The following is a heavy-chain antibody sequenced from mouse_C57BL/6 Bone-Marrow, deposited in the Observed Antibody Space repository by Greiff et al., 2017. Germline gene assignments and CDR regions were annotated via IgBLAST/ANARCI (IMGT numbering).Heavy chain of an antibody. V-gene: IGHV1-26*01. J-gene: IGHJ1*03. CDR1: GYTFTDYY. D-gene: IGHD1-1*01. Sequence: EVQLQQSGPELVKPGASVKISCKASGYTFTDYYMNWVKQSHGKSLEWIGDINPNNGGTSYNQKFKGKATLTVAKSSSTAYMELRSLTSADCAVYYCAIGNYYPYWYFDVWGTGTTVTVSS. CDR3: AIGNYYPYWYFDV. CDR2: INPNNGGT.